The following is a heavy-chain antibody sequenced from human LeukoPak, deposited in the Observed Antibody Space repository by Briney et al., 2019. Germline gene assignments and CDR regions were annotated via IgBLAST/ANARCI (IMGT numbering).Heavy chain of an antibody. CDR2: INPNSGGT. CDR3: ARSKTYIVGATDY. D-gene: IGHD1-26*01. CDR1: GYTFTGYY. Sequence: ASVKVSFKASGYTFTGYYMHWVRQAPGQGLEWMGWINPNSGGTNYAQKFQGRVTMTRDTSISTAYMELSRLRSDDTAVYYCARSKTYIVGATDYWGQGTLVTVSS. V-gene: IGHV1-2*02. J-gene: IGHJ4*02.